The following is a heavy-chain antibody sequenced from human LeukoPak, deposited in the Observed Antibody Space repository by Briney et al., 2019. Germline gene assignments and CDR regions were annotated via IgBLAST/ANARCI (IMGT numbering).Heavy chain of an antibody. J-gene: IGHJ4*02. Sequence: PGGSLRLSCAASGFTFSSYAMSWVRQAPGKGLEWVSGVSGRGGSTYYTDSVKGRFTISRNNFKNTVYLQLNSLRVEDTAVYYCAKSLRGGTSLFDSWGQGTLVTVSS. V-gene: IGHV3-23*01. CDR1: GFTFSSYA. CDR2: VSGRGGST. CDR3: AKSLRGGTSLFDS. D-gene: IGHD3-16*01.